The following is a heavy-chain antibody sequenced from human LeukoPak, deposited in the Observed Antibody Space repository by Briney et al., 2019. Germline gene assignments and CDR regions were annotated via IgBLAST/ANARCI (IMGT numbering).Heavy chain of an antibody. D-gene: IGHD6-19*01. J-gene: IGHJ4*02. CDR1: GFSFSSYS. V-gene: IGHV3-48*04. Sequence: GGSLRLSCAASGFSFSSYSMNWVRQAPGKGLEWVSYISSSSSTIYYADSVKGRFTISRGNAKNSLYLQMNSLRAEDTAVYYCARRQSSGWYPFDYWGQGTLVTVSS. CDR2: ISSSSSTI. CDR3: ARRQSSGWYPFDY.